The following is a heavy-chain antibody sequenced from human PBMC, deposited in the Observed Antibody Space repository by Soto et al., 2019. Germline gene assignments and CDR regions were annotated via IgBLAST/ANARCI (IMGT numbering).Heavy chain of an antibody. CDR3: ARDELRLVPYYYYGMDV. CDR1: GFTFSSYW. D-gene: IGHD3-9*01. V-gene: IGHV3-74*01. CDR2: INSDGSST. J-gene: IGHJ6*02. Sequence: EVQLVESGGGLVQPGGSLRLSCAASGFTFSSYWMHWVRQAPGKGLVWVSRINSDGSSTGYADSVKGRFTISRDNAKNTLYLQMNSLRAEDTAVYYCARDELRLVPYYYYGMDVCGQGTTVTVSS.